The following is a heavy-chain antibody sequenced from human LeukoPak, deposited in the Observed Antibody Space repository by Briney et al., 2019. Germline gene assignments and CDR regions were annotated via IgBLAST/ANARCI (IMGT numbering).Heavy chain of an antibody. CDR2: IYHSGST. V-gene: IGHV4-38-2*02. CDR3: ARDHEYDSSGYYSDY. Sequence: SETLSLTCTVSGYSISSGYYWGWIRQPPGKGLEWIGSIYHSGSTYYNPSLKSRVTISVDTSKNQFSLKLSSVTAADTAVYYCARDHEYDSSGYYSDYWGQGTLVTVSS. J-gene: IGHJ4*02. CDR1: GYSISSGYY. D-gene: IGHD3-22*01.